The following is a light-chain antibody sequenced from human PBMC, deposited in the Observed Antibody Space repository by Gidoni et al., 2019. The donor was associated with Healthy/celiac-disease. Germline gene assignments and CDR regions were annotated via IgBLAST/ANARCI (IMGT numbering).Light chain of an antibody. CDR2: AAS. CDR1: QSISSY. J-gene: IGKJ1*01. CDR3: QQSYSTLWT. V-gene: IGKV1-39*01. Sequence: DIQMTQSPSSLSASVGDRVTITCRASQSISSYLNWYQQKPGKTPKLLIYAASSLQSGVPSRFSGSGSGTDFTLTISSLQPEDFATYYCQQSYSTLWTFGLPYQGGNQT.